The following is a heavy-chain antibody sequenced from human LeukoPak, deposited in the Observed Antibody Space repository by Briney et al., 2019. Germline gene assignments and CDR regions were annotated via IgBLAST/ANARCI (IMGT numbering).Heavy chain of an antibody. CDR3: ARGTIRSYYYDSSGELDD. CDR1: GGSFTGYY. V-gene: IGHV4-34*01. J-gene: IGHJ4*02. D-gene: IGHD3-22*01. CDR2: INHSGRT. Sequence: PSETLSLTCALYGGSFTGYYWSWVRPPPGKRLEWCGEINHSGRTNYNTTLKSRDSISVDTTKSQFCLKLSSVTAADTAVYYCARGTIRSYYYDSSGELDDWGQGTLVTVSS.